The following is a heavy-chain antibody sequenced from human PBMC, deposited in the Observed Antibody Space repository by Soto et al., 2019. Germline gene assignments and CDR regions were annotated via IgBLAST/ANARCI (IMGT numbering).Heavy chain of an antibody. CDR3: ANNGGYYDGSGPKYFQD. CDR2: IYYSGTI. J-gene: IGHJ1*01. Sequence: QVHLQESGPGLVTPSQTLSLTCTVSGGSISRGGYYWIWLRQYPGKVLECIGYIYYSGTIYYNPSLKSRVTISVDTSKNKFSLKLSSVTAADTAVYYCANNGGYYDGSGPKYFQDWGQGTLVTVSS. D-gene: IGHD3-22*01. V-gene: IGHV4-31*03. CDR1: GGSISRGGYY.